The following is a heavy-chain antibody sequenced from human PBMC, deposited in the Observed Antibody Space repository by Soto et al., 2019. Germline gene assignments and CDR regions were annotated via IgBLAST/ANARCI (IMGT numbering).Heavy chain of an antibody. Sequence: QVQLVQSGAEVKKPGASVKVSCKASGYTFTSYGISWVRQAPGQGLEWMGWISAYNGNTNYAQKLQGRVTMTTDTSTSTAYMELRSLRSDDTAVYYCARVPPQFTYYCSGGSCHGYSVYYGMDVWGQGTTVTVSS. V-gene: IGHV1-18*01. D-gene: IGHD2-15*01. J-gene: IGHJ6*02. CDR1: GYTFTSYG. CDR3: ARVPPQFTYYCSGGSCHGYSVYYGMDV. CDR2: ISAYNGNT.